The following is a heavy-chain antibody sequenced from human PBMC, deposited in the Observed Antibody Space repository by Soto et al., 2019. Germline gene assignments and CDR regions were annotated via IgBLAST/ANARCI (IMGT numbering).Heavy chain of an antibody. J-gene: IGHJ6*03. Sequence: EVQLLESGGGLVQPGGSLRLSCAASGFTFSDYAFSWVRQAPGEGPEWVSTISNTGAKTYYADSVKGRIPVSRDNFKNTLSLQMNSLSAADTAVYYCAKGGNTNNNYYYYMDVWGKGTAVTVSS. V-gene: IGHV3-23*01. CDR3: AKGGNTNNNYYYYMDV. D-gene: IGHD2-15*01. CDR2: ISNTGAKT. CDR1: GFTFSDYA.